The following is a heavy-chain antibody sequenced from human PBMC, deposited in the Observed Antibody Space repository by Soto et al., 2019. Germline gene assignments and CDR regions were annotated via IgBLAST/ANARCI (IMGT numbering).Heavy chain of an antibody. V-gene: IGHV1-18*01. J-gene: IGHJ6*02. CDR1: GYTFTSYG. CDR2: ISAYNGNT. D-gene: IGHD2-15*01. Sequence: ASVKVSCKASGYTFTSYGISWVRQAPGQGLEWMGWISAYNGNTNYAQKLQGRVTMTTDTSTSTAYMELRSLRSDDTAVYYCARDPHGAGSEDYYYGMDVWGQGTTVTVSS. CDR3: ARDPHGAGSEDYYYGMDV.